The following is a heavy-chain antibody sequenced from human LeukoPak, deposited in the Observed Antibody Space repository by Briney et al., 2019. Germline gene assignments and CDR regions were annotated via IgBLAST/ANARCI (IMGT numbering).Heavy chain of an antibody. CDR3: AREIAAAGTGY. CDR2: IWYDGSNK. D-gene: IGHD6-13*01. CDR1: GFTFSSYG. J-gene: IGHJ4*02. Sequence: GGSLRLSCAASGFTFSSYGMHWVRQAPGKGLEWVAVIWYDGSNKYYADSVKGRFTISRDNSKNTLYLQMNSLRAEDTAVYYCAREIAAAGTGYWGQGTLVTVSS. V-gene: IGHV3-33*01.